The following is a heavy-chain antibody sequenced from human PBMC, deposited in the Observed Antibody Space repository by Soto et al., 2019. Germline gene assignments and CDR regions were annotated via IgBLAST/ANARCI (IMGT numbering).Heavy chain of an antibody. CDR2: ISAYNGNT. V-gene: IGHV1-18*04. J-gene: IGHJ4*02. Sequence: ASVKVSCKASGYTFTSYGISWVRQAPGQGLEWMGWISAYNGNTNYAQKLQGRVTMTRDTSTSTVYMELSSLRSEDTAVYYCARPSRWELIPYGYWGQGTLVTVSS. CDR1: GYTFTSYG. CDR3: ARPSRWELIPYGY. D-gene: IGHD1-26*01.